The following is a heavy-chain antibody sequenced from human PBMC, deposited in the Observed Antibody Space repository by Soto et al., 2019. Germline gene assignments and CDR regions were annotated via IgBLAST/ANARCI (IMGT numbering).Heavy chain of an antibody. CDR2: IIPIFGTA. Sequence: SVKVSCKASGGTFSSYAISWVRQAPGQGLEWMGGIIPIFGTANYAQKFQGRVTITADESTSTAYMELSSLRSEDTAVYYCARDRRRSSGYVVRYGMDVWGQGTTVTVSS. J-gene: IGHJ6*02. V-gene: IGHV1-69*13. CDR3: ARDRRRSSGYVVRYGMDV. CDR1: GGTFSSYA. D-gene: IGHD5-12*01.